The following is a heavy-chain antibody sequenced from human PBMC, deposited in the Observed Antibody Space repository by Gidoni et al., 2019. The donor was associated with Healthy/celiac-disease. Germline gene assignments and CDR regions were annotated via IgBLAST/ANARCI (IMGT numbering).Heavy chain of an antibody. Sequence: QVQLQESGPGLVKPSQTLSLTCPVSGGSISSGSYYWSWIRQPAGKGLEWIGRIYTSGSTNYNPSLKSRVTMSVDTSKNQFSLKLSSVTAADTAVYYCARVSPLGYCSGGSCSNYYYGMDVWGQGTTVTVSS. V-gene: IGHV4-61*02. J-gene: IGHJ6*02. CDR1: GGSISSGSYY. CDR2: IYTSGST. CDR3: ARVSPLGYCSGGSCSNYYYGMDV. D-gene: IGHD2-15*01.